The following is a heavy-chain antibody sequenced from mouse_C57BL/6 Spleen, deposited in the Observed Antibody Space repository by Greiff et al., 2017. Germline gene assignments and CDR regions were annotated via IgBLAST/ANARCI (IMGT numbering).Heavy chain of an antibody. D-gene: IGHD2-3*01. CDR2: INPNNGGT. CDR3: ARSGDGYYVGGAMDY. V-gene: IGHV1-26*01. J-gene: IGHJ4*01. Sequence: VQLQQSGPELVKPGASVKISCKASGYTFTDYYMNWVKQSHGKSLEWIGDINPNNGGTSYNQKFKGKATLTVDKSSSTAYMELRSLTSEDSAVYYCARSGDGYYVGGAMDYWGQGTSVTVSS. CDR1: GYTFTDYY.